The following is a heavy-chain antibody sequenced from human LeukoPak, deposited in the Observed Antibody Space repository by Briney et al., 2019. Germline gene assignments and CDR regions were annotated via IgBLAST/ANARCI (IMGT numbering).Heavy chain of an antibody. J-gene: IGHJ4*02. D-gene: IGHD4-17*01. CDR1: GFTFSGYW. Sequence: GGSLRLSCAASGFTFSGYWMSWVRQAPGKGLEWVGNINEEGSQKYYVDSVKGRFTISRDNAKSPLYLHMNILRGEDTAVYYCARDHGDSRFFDSWGQGTLVTVSS. V-gene: IGHV3-7*04. CDR3: ARDHGDSRFFDS. CDR2: INEEGSQK.